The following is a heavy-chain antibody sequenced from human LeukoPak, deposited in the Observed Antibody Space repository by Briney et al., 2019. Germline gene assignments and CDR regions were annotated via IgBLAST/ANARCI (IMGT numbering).Heavy chain of an antibody. CDR2: ISWDGGST. CDR1: GFTFDDYT. D-gene: IGHD6-13*01. J-gene: IGHJ4*02. CDR3: ATTLRRIAAE. V-gene: IGHV3-43*01. Sequence: GGSLRLSCAASGFTFDDYTMHWVRQAPGKGLEWVSLISWDGGSTYYADSVKGRFTISRDNSKNTLYLQMNSLRAEDTAVYYCATTLRRIAAEGGQGTLVTVSS.